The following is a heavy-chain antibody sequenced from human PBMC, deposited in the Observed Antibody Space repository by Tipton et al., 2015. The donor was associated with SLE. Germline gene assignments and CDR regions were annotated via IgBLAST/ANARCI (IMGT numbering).Heavy chain of an antibody. CDR3: ARGPYYDSSGHRSPFDY. D-gene: IGHD3-22*01. CDR1: GGSFSGYY. J-gene: IGHJ4*02. V-gene: IGHV4-34*01. CDR2: IYHSGST. Sequence: TLSLTCAVYGGSFSGYYWSWIRQPPGKGLEWIGEIYHSGSTNYNPSLKSRVTISVDTSKNQFSLKLSSVTAADTAVYYCARGPYYDSSGHRSPFDYWGQGTLVTVSS.